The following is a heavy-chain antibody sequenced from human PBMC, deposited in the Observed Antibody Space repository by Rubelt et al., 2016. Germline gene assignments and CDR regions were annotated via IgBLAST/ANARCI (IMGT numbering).Heavy chain of an antibody. CDR2: ISGSGGST. Sequence: EVQLLESGGGLVQPGGSLRLSCAASGFTFSSYVMSWVRQAPGKGLEWVSAISGSGGSTYYADSVKGRFTLSRDNSKNTVDLQMTSLGAEDTSVYYCAGHNGHRVGYWGQGTLVTVSS. V-gene: IGHV3-23*01. CDR1: GFTFSSYV. J-gene: IGHJ4*02. D-gene: IGHD3-22*01. CDR3: AGHNGHRVGY.